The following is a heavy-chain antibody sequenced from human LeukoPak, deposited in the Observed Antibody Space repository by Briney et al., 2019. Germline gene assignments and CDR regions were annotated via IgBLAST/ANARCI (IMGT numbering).Heavy chain of an antibody. V-gene: IGHV4-30-2*01. CDR3: ARSRTAYYRYLER. J-gene: IGHJ1*01. Sequence: PSETLSLTCSVSGGSISSGVYAWSWARQPPGKGLEWIGFIYHSVDTHYNPSLRSRVTISVDRSKNRLSLKMNSVTAADTAVYYCARSRTAYYRYLERWGQGALVTVSS. D-gene: IGHD3-9*01. CDR1: GGSISSGVYA. CDR2: IYHSVDT.